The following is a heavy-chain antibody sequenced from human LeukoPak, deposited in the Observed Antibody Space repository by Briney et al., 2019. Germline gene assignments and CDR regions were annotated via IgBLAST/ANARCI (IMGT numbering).Heavy chain of an antibody. CDR3: ARRSRNSWNWFDP. V-gene: IGHV5-51*01. J-gene: IGHJ5*02. CDR1: GYRFTSYW. D-gene: IGHD6-13*01. Sequence: GESLQISCKGSGYRFTSYWIGWVRQMPGKGLEWMGIIYPGDSDTRYSPSFQGQVTISADKSISTAYLQWSSLKASDTAMYYCARRSRNSWNWFDPWGQGTLVTVSS. CDR2: IYPGDSDT.